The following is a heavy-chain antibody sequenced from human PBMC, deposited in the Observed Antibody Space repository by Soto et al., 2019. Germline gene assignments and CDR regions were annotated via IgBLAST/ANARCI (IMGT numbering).Heavy chain of an antibody. CDR3: ARSRHYDSSGYYYYYYGMDV. CDR2: INPNSGGT. V-gene: IGHV1-2*04. CDR1: GYTFTGYY. D-gene: IGHD3-22*01. Sequence: ASVKVSCKASGYTFTGYYMHWVRQAPGQGLEWMGWINPNSGGTNYAQKFQGWVTMTRDTSISTAYMELSRLRSGDTAVYYCARSRHYDSSGYYYYYYGMDVWGQGTTVTVSS. J-gene: IGHJ6*02.